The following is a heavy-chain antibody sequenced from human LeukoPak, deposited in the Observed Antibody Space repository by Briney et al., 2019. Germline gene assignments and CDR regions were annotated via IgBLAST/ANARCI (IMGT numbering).Heavy chain of an antibody. J-gene: IGHJ4*02. Sequence: SVNVSYKASGFTFTISAVQWVRQARGQRLEWIGWIVVGSGNTNYAQKFQERVTITRDMSTSTAYMELSSLRSEDTAVYYCAANPPPYYYGSGGYYLDYWGQGTLVTVSS. D-gene: IGHD3-10*01. CDR3: AANPPPYYYGSGGYYLDY. CDR1: GFTFTISA. V-gene: IGHV1-58*01. CDR2: IVVGSGNT.